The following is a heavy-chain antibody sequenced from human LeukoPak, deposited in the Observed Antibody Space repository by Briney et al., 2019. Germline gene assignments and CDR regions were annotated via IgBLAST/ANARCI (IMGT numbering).Heavy chain of an antibody. CDR2: MRYDGSNK. J-gene: IGHJ4*02. CDR3: AKDPGYSGSYYDY. D-gene: IGHD1-26*01. CDR1: TFTFSSYG. Sequence: HPGRSLRLSCAASTFTFSSYGMPWVRQAPGKGLEWVAFMRYDGSNKYYADSVKGPFTISRDNSKNTLYLQMNSLKAEDTAVYYCAKDPGYSGSYYDYWGQGTLVTVSS. V-gene: IGHV3-30*02.